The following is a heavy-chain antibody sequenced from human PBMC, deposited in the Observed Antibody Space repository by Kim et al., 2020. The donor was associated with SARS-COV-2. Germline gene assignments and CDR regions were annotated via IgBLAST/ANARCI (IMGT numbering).Heavy chain of an antibody. CDR1: GYTFTNYA. V-gene: IGHV7-4-1*02. D-gene: IGHD6-13*01. J-gene: IGHJ4*02. CDR2: INTNTGNP. Sequence: ASVKVSCKASGYTFTNYAINWVRQAPGQGLEWMGWINTNTGNPTYAQGFTGRFVFSLDTSVSTAYLQISSLKAEDTAVYYCARDPPRGGIAAAGTSRYWGQGTLVTVSS. CDR3: ARDPPRGGIAAAGTSRY.